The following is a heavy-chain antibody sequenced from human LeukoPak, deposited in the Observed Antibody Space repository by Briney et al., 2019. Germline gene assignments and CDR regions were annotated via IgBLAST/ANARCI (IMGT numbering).Heavy chain of an antibody. CDR2: IHPGDSAT. V-gene: IGHV5-51*01. J-gene: IGHJ3*02. D-gene: IGHD4-17*01. Sequence: GESLKISCKVSGNNTTFWINWVRQMPGKGLEWMGIIHPGDSATRYSPSFQGQVTISADKSIITAYLQWSSLKASDTAMYYCATQNIRSDAFDIWGQGTMVTVSS. CDR1: GNNTTFW. CDR3: ATQNIRSDAFDI.